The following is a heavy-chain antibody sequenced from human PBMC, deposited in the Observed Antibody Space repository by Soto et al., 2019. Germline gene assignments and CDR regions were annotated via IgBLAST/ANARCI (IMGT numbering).Heavy chain of an antibody. J-gene: IGHJ6*02. CDR2: IIPFFKGT. CDR3: ATDVPLNYYDNIYYYYALDV. V-gene: IGHV1-69*01. Sequence: QVQLVQSGAEVKKPGSSVKVSCKTSGGTFSCFSISWVRQAPGHGLEWMGRIIPFFKGTKFAQKFQGRVTITADESTSTAYMELNSLRSEDTAIYYCATDVPLNYYDNIYYYYALDVWGQGTTVTVSS. D-gene: IGHD3-22*01. CDR1: GGTFSCFS.